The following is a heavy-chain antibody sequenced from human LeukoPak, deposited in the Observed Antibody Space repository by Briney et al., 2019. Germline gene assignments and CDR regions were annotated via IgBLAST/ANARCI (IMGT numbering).Heavy chain of an antibody. Sequence: GGSLRLSCSASGFTFSTYWMTWVRQAPGKGLEWVANVRQDGGETFYVDSVKGRFTISRDNAKNSLYLQMNSLRAEDTAVYYCARGTMFPYYFDYWGQGTLVTVSS. J-gene: IGHJ4*02. CDR2: VRQDGGET. CDR1: GFTFSTYW. D-gene: IGHD3-10*02. V-gene: IGHV3-7*01. CDR3: ARGTMFPYYFDY.